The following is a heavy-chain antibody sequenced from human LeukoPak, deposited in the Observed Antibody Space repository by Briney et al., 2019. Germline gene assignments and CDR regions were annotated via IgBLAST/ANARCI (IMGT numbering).Heavy chain of an antibody. V-gene: IGHV4-4*07. Sequence: PSETLSLTCTVSGGSISSYYWSWIRQPAGKGLEWIGRIYTSGSTNYNPSLKSRVTISVDTSKNQVSLKLNSVTAADTAVYYCTTSSGWYRFDSWGQGTLVTVSS. CDR2: IYTSGST. D-gene: IGHD6-19*01. J-gene: IGHJ4*02. CDR3: TTSSGWYRFDS. CDR1: GGSISSYY.